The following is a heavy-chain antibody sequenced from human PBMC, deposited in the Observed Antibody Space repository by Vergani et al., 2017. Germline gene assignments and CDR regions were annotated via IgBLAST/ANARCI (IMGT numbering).Heavy chain of an antibody. CDR1: GFTFSSYA. CDR3: ARDKMDTAMVINDYYYMEV. CDR2: ISSSGSTI. J-gene: IGHJ6*03. V-gene: IGHV3-48*03. D-gene: IGHD5-18*01. Sequence: EVQLVESGGGLVQPGRSLRLSCAASGFTFSSYAMSWICQAPGKGLEWVSYISSSGSTIYYADSVKGRFTISRDNTKNSLYLQMNSLRAEDTAVYYCARDKMDTAMVINDYYYMEVWGKGTTVTVSS.